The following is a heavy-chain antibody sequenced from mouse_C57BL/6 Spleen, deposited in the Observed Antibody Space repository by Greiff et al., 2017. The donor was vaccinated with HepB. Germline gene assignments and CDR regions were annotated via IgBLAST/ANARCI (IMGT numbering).Heavy chain of an antibody. CDR2: IYPGDGDT. CDR3: ARLGIYYGNYEDDY. V-gene: IGHV1-80*01. D-gene: IGHD2-1*01. Sequence: QVQLKQSGAELVKPGASVKISCKASGYAFSSYWMNWVKQRPGKGLEWIGQIYPGDGDTNYNGKFKGKATLTADKSSSTAYMQLSSLTSEDSAVYFCARLGIYYGNYEDDYWGQGTTLTVSS. CDR1: GYAFSSYW. J-gene: IGHJ2*01.